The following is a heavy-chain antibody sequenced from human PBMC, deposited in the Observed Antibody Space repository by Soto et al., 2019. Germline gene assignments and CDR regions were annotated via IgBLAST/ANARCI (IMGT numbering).Heavy chain of an antibody. D-gene: IGHD3-16*02. CDR2: ISAYNGNT. CDR1: GYTFASFG. CDR3: ARGTGYHTH. V-gene: IGHV1-18*01. Sequence: QVHLVQSGAEVKKLGASVKVSCKASGYTFASFGFSWVRQAPGQGLEWMGWISAYNGNTNYAQKFQGRVTMTTDTSTSTTYMVLRSLRSDDTAMYYCARGTGYHTHWGQGTLVSVSS. J-gene: IGHJ4*02.